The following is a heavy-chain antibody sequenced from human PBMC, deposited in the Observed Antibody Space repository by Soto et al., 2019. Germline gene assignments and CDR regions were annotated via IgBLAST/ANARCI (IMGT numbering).Heavy chain of an antibody. J-gene: IGHJ5*02. CDR1: GFTFSSYA. Sequence: EVQLVESGGGLVQPGGSLRLSCAASGFTFSSYAMHWVRQAPGKGLEYVSAISSKGGSTYYANSVKGRFTISRENSKNTLYLQMGSLRAEDMAVYYCARESCSGGNCYSGWFDPWCQGTLVTVSS. CDR3: ARESCSGGNCYSGWFDP. CDR2: ISSKGGST. D-gene: IGHD2-15*01. V-gene: IGHV3-64*01.